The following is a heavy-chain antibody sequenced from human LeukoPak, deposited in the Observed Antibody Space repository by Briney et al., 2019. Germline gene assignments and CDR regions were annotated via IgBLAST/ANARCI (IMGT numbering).Heavy chain of an antibody. V-gene: IGHV3-9*01. Sequence: GRSLRLSCAASGFTFDDYAMHWVRHAPGKGLEWVSGISWNSGSIGYADSVKGRFTISRDNAKNSLYLHMNSLTAEDTALYYCAAIGTGYNLFDYWGQGTLVTASS. D-gene: IGHD5-24*01. CDR3: AAIGTGYNLFDY. CDR1: GFTFDDYA. CDR2: ISWNSGSI. J-gene: IGHJ4*02.